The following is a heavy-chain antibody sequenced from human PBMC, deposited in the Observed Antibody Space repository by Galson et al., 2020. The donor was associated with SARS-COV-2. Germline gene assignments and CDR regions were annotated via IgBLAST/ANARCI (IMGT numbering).Heavy chain of an antibody. D-gene: IGHD2-8*01. CDR1: GYTFTSYG. CDR3: ARDPEDIVLMVYAIVPYFNY. V-gene: IGHV1-18*04. CDR2: ISAYNGNT. Sequence: ASVKVSCKASGYTFTSYGISWVRQAPGQGLEWMGWISAYNGNTNYAQKLQGRVTMTTDTSTSTAYMELRSLRSDDTAVYYCARDPEDIVLMVYAIVPYFNYWGQGTLFTVSS. J-gene: IGHJ4*02.